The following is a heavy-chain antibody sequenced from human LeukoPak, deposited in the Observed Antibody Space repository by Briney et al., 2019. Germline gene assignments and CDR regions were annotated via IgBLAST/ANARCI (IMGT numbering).Heavy chain of an antibody. Sequence: GGPLRLSCAASGFTFSIYNMNWVRQAPGKGLEWVSSITSRSSYIYYADSVKGRFTISRDNAKNSLYLQMNSLRAEDTAVYYCATSYGSGSYYFDYWGQGTLVPVSS. CDR3: ATSYGSGSYYFDY. J-gene: IGHJ4*02. CDR1: GFTFSIYN. D-gene: IGHD3-10*01. V-gene: IGHV3-21*01. CDR2: ITSRSSYI.